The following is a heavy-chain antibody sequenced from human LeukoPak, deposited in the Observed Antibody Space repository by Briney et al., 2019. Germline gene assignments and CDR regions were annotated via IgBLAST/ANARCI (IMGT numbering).Heavy chain of an antibody. J-gene: IGHJ5*02. V-gene: IGHV1-46*01. CDR2: INPRGGST. CDR3: TRGVQLERRYYNWFDP. D-gene: IGHD1-1*01. CDR1: GYTFTSYY. Sequence: ASVKVSCKASGYTFTSYYIHWVRQAPGQGLEWMGIINPRGGSTSYAQKFQGRDTMTRDTSTSTVYMDLISLKSEDTAVYYCTRGVQLERRYYNWFDPWGQGTLVTVSS.